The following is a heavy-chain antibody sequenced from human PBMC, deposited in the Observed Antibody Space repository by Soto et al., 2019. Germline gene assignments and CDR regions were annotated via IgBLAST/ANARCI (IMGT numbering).Heavy chain of an antibody. CDR1: GFTFSSYW. CDR3: ARIGSGWYDAFDI. Sequence: GGSPRLSCAASGFTFSSYWMSWVRQAPGKGLEWVANIKQDGSEKYYVDSVKGRFTISRDNAKNSLYLQMNSLRAEDTAVYYCARIGSGWYDAFDIWGQGTMVTVSS. V-gene: IGHV3-7*03. J-gene: IGHJ3*02. CDR2: IKQDGSEK. D-gene: IGHD6-19*01.